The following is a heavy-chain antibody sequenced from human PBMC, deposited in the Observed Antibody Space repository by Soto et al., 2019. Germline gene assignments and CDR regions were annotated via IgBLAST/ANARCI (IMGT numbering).Heavy chain of an antibody. Sequence: QVQLVQSGAEVKKPGSSVKVSCKASGGTFSSYAISWVRQAPGQGLEWMGGIIPIFGTANYAQKFQGRVTITADESTSTAYMELSSLRSEDTAVYYCAGAVWASCGGDCLSRAFDIWGQGTMVTVSS. J-gene: IGHJ3*02. CDR3: AGAVWASCGGDCLSRAFDI. D-gene: IGHD2-21*02. CDR1: GGTFSSYA. V-gene: IGHV1-69*01. CDR2: IIPIFGTA.